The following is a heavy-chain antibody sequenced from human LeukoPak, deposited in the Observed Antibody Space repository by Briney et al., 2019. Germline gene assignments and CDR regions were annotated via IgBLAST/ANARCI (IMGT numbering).Heavy chain of an antibody. Sequence: SETLSLTCTVSGGSVSSGSYYWSWIRQPPGKGLEWIGYIYYSGSTNYNPSPRSRVTISVDTSKNQFSLKLSSVTAADTAVYYCARGKQLWLPSPFDYWGQGTLVTVSS. CDR1: GGSVSSGSYY. CDR2: IYYSGST. CDR3: ARGKQLWLPSPFDY. V-gene: IGHV4-61*01. D-gene: IGHD5-18*01. J-gene: IGHJ4*02.